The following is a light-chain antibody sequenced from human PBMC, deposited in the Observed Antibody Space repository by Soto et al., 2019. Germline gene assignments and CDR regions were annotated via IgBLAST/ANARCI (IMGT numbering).Light chain of an antibody. Sequence: EIVMTQSPATLSVSPGDRATLSCRASQSVTSSYLAWYQQKPGQAPRLLIYAAYSRATGIPDRFSGSGSGTDSTLTISRLEPEDFAMYYCQQHGISRVRTFGQGTKVDIK. V-gene: IGKV3-20*01. CDR2: AAY. CDR3: QQHGISRVRT. J-gene: IGKJ1*01. CDR1: QSVTSSY.